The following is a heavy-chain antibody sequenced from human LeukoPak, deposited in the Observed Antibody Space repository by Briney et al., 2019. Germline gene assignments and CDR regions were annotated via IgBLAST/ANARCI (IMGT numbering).Heavy chain of an antibody. V-gene: IGHV3-74*01. D-gene: IGHD1-7*01. CDR1: GFTFRNYW. J-gene: IGHJ4*02. CDR3: VRGVELQVPY. Sequence: GGSLRLSCAASGFTFRNYWMHWVRQAPGKGLVWVSHINTDGITTTYADSVKGRFTISRDNAKNTLYLQMNSLRAEDTAVYYCVRGVELQVPYWGQGTLVTVSS. CDR2: INTDGITT.